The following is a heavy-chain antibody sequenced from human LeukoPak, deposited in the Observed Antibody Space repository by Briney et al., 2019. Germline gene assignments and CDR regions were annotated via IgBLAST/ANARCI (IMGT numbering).Heavy chain of an antibody. V-gene: IGHV3-74*01. CDR3: SRDLRGRDDY. CDR1: GFTFSSSA. CDR2: INEGGSVT. Sequence: PGGSLRLSCAASGFTFSSSAMSWVRQVPGKGLEWVSRINEGGSVTDYADSVKGRFTISRDNAKNTLYLEMNSLRAEDTAVYYCSRDLRGRDDYWGQGTLVSVSS. D-gene: IGHD5-24*01. J-gene: IGHJ4*02.